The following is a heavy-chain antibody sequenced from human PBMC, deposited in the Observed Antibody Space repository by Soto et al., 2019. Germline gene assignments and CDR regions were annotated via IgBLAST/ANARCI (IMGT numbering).Heavy chain of an antibody. D-gene: IGHD3-22*01. CDR3: AKDRYLDHDSPGYLFGN. CDR2: IGGSGDFT. CDR1: GFTFNIYA. J-gene: IGHJ4*02. V-gene: IGHV3-23*01. Sequence: EVQLLESGGDLIQPGGSLRLSCAASGFTFNIYAMTWVRQAPGKGLEWVSAIGGSGDFTYYADSVEGRFTISRDNSKNTLYLQMNSLRAEDTAVYYCAKDRYLDHDSPGYLFGNWGQGTLVTVSS.